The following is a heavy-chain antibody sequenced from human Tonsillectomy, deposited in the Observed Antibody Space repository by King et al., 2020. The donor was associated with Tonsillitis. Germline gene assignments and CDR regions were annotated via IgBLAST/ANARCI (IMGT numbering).Heavy chain of an antibody. D-gene: IGHD6-19*01. CDR2: ISGSGGST. V-gene: IGHV3-23*04. Sequence: VQLVESGGGLVQPGGSLRLSCAASGFTFSSYAMSWVRQAPGKGLEWVSAISGSGGSTYYADSVKGRFTISRDNSKNTLYLQMNSLRTVDTAVYYCAKANTFSWLWLVLNFDYWGQGTLVTVSS. CDR3: AKANTFSWLWLVLNFDY. CDR1: GFTFSSYA. J-gene: IGHJ4*02.